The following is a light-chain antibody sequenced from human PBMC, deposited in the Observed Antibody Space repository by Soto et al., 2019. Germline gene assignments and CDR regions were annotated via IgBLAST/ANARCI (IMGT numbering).Light chain of an antibody. V-gene: IGLV2-14*02. CDR2: DGS. CDR1: SSDVGSYNL. Sequence: QSVLTQPASMSGSPGQSITISCTGTSSDVGSYNLVSWYQQFPDKSPKLIIYDGSERPSGVSDRFSGSKSGNTASLTISGLRAENETDYYCFSYTSSRTSVFGTGTKV. CDR3: FSYTSSRTSV. J-gene: IGLJ1*01.